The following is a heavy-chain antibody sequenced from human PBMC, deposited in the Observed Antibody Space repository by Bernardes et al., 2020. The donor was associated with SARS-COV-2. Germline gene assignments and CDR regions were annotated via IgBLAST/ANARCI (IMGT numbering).Heavy chain of an antibody. CDR1: GYSFYGQW. CDR3: ARLTGVCTPSSCSMGAHWFDP. Sequence: GGALEIPCKGSGYSFYGQWIVWVRKMPGEGLGWMGIIYPDDYNTRYNPSFQGHVTISADKSNSTAFLQWSSLKASDTAMYYCARLTGVCTPSSCSMGAHWFDPWGQGTLVTVSS. V-gene: IGHV5-51*01. CDR2: IYPDDYNT. D-gene: IGHD6-19*01. J-gene: IGHJ5*02.